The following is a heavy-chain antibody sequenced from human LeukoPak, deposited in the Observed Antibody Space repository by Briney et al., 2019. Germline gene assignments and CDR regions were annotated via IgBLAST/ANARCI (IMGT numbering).Heavy chain of an antibody. Sequence: GESLKISCKGSGYSFTSYWIGWVRQMPGKGLEWMWIIYPGDSDTRYSPSFQGQVTISADKSISTAYLQWSSLKASDTAMYYCARQVDCSGGSCYEDYWGQGTLVTVSS. CDR3: ARQVDCSGGSCYEDY. D-gene: IGHD2-15*01. J-gene: IGHJ4*02. CDR2: IYPGDSDT. V-gene: IGHV5-51*01. CDR1: GYSFTSYW.